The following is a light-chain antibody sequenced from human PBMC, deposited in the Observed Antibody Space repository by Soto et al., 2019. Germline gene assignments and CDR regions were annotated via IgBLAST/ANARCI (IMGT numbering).Light chain of an antibody. V-gene: IGKV1-5*01. J-gene: IGKJ2*02. CDR3: QQYYRSCT. CDR2: DAS. Sequence: DIQLTQSPSTLSASVGDRVTITCRASQSVTDWLAWYQQKPGKAPKLLNYDASSLQSGVPSRFSGSGSGTEFSLTISSLQPDDFATYYCQQYYRSCTFGQGTKVEIK. CDR1: QSVTDW.